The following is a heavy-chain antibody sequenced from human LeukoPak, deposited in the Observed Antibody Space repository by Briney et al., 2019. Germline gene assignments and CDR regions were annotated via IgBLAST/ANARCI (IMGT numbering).Heavy chain of an antibody. CDR3: ARVGAVRRRYFDY. CDR2: ISSGDSTI. D-gene: IGHD6-19*01. CDR1: GFIFRSYE. V-gene: IGHV3-48*03. J-gene: IGHJ4*02. Sequence: PGGSLRLSCAASGFIFRSYEMNWVRQAPGKGLEWVSYISSGDSTIYYADSVKGRFTISRDNAKNSLYLQMNSLRAEDTAVYYCARVGAVRRRYFDYWGQGTLVTVSS.